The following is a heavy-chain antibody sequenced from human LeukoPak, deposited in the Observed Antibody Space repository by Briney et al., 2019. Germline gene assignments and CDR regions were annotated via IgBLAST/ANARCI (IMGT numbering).Heavy chain of an antibody. CDR2: IHPNSGGT. D-gene: IGHD3-10*01. V-gene: IGHV1-2*02. J-gene: IGHJ4*02. CDR3: SRAPFGQAHDY. Sequence: GASVTVSCTASGYTFTDHYIHWVRQAPGQGLEWMAWIHPNSGGTSYAQNFQGRVTVTRDTSITTTYMELTRLTSDDTAVYYCSRAPFGQAHDYWGQGTLVTVSS. CDR1: GYTFTDHY.